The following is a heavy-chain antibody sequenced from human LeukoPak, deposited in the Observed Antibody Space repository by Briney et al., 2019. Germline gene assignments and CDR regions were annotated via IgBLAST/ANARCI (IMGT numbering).Heavy chain of an antibody. D-gene: IGHD4-17*01. CDR1: GFTFSSYA. V-gene: IGHV3-64*01. CDR2: ISSNGGST. Sequence: GGSLRLSCAASGFTFSSYAMYWVRQAPGKGLEYVSGISSNGGSTNYANSVKGRFSISRDNSKGTLFLQMGSLRAEDMAMYYCARTTYGAPDYWGQGTLVTVSS. J-gene: IGHJ4*02. CDR3: ARTTYGAPDY.